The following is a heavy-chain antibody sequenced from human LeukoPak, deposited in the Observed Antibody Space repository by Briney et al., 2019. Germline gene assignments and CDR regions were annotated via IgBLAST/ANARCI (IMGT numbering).Heavy chain of an antibody. D-gene: IGHD4-17*01. Sequence: GGSLRLSCAVSGFTFDDYAMHWVRQVPGKGLEWVSGINWNSDSIGYADSVKGRFTTSRDNAKNSLYLQMNSLRAEDTAVYYCARDYYTVTTFFDYWGQGTLVTVSS. J-gene: IGHJ4*02. V-gene: IGHV3-9*01. CDR3: ARDYYTVTTFFDY. CDR1: GFTFDDYA. CDR2: INWNSDSI.